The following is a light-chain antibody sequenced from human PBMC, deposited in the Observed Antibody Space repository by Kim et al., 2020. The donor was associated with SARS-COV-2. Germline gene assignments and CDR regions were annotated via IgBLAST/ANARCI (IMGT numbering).Light chain of an antibody. CDR2: GKN. CDR1: SLRSYY. V-gene: IGLV3-19*01. Sequence: SSELTQDPAVSVALGQTVRITCQGDSLRSYYATWYQQKPGQAPILVIYGKNNRHSGIPDRFSGSSSGNTASLTITGTQAGDEAHYYCNSRDSNDNVVFGGGTKLT. CDR3: NSRDSNDNVV. J-gene: IGLJ2*01.